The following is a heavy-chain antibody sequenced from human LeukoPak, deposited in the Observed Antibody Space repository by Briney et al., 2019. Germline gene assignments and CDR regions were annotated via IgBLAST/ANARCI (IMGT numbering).Heavy chain of an antibody. J-gene: IGHJ4*02. Sequence: SETLSLTCAVSGYSISSGYYWGWIRQPPGKGLEWIGSIYHSGSTYYNPSLKSRVTISVDTSKNQFPLKLSSVTAADTAVYYCARDYGDYGDYWGQGTLVTVSS. CDR3: ARDYGDYGDY. V-gene: IGHV4-38-2*02. CDR2: IYHSGST. D-gene: IGHD4-17*01. CDR1: GYSISSGYY.